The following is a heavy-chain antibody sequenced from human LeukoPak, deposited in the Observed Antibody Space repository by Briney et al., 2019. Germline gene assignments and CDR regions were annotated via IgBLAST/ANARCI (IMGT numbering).Heavy chain of an antibody. J-gene: IGHJ3*02. CDR2: ISSSGSDK. CDR3: ARRTSGAFAI. CDR1: GFTFSSYS. Sequence: GGSLRLSCAASGFTFSSYSMNWVRQAPGKGLEWVSYISSSGSDKYYPDSVKGRFTISRDNAKNSLYLQMNSLRAEDTAVYYCARRTSGAFAIWGQGTKVTVSS. V-gene: IGHV3-21*05.